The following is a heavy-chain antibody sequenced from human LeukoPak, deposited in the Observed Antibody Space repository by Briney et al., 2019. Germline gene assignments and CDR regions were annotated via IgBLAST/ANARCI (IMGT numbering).Heavy chain of an antibody. CDR1: GFTFSDYY. J-gene: IGHJ4*02. CDR2: ISSSGSTI. V-gene: IGHV3-11*01. D-gene: IGHD5-12*01. Sequence: PGGSLRLSCAASGFTFSDYYMSWIRQAPGERLEWVSYISSSGSTIYYADSVNGRFTISRDNAKNSLHLRMNSLTAEDTAVYYCGSGEWLRFGVYYFDYWGQGTLVTVSS. CDR3: GSGEWLRFGVYYFDY.